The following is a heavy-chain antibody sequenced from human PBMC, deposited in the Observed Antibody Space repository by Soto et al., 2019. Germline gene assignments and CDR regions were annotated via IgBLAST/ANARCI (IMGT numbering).Heavy chain of an antibody. V-gene: IGHV3-21*01. Sequence: LRLSFSASGFAFERYTLNWVRQAPGKGLEWLSSLSSDSTHIYDAASVRGRFTIARDNAKMSLFLHMNSLRAEDTAVYYCVGQRERFGDFGPHLYGLGVWGEGTTVT. CDR1: GFAFERYT. J-gene: IGHJ6*02. D-gene: IGHD3-10*01. CDR3: VGQRERFGDFGPHLYGLGV. CDR2: LSSDSTHI.